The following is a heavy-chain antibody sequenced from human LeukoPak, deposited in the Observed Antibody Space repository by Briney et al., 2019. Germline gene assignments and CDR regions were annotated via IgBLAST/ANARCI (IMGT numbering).Heavy chain of an antibody. J-gene: IGHJ4*02. CDR1: GFTFSSYA. CDR3: VCVHRESN. CDR2: ISYDGSNK. Sequence: GGSLRLSCAASGFTFSSYAMHWVRQAPGKGLEWVAVISYDGSNKYYADSVKGRFTISRDNSKNTLYLQVNSLRAEDTAVYYCVCVHRESNWGQGTLVTVSS. D-gene: IGHD3-10*02. V-gene: IGHV3-30*04.